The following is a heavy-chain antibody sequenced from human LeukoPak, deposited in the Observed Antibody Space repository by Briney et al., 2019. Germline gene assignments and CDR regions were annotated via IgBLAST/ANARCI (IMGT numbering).Heavy chain of an antibody. V-gene: IGHV4-39*02. CDR1: GGSISSSSYY. J-gene: IGHJ4*02. CDR3: ARERDGSGTQRGLDY. Sequence: SETLSLTCTVSGGSISSSSYYWGWIRQPPGKGLEWIGSIYYSGSTYYNPSLKSRVTISVDTSKNQFSLKLSSVTAADTAVYCCARERDGSGTQRGLDYWGQGTLVTVSS. CDR2: IYYSGST. D-gene: IGHD3-10*01.